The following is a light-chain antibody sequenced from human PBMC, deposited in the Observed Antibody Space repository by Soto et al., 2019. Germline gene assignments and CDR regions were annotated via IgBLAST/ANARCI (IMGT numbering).Light chain of an antibody. J-gene: IGKJ2*02. Sequence: EIVLTQSPGTLSLSPGERATLSCRAGQTVSSNYLAWYQQKPGQAPRLLIHGASNRATGIPDRFSGSGSGTDFTLTISRLEPEDYAVYYYQQFGSPWTFGQGTRLEI. CDR3: QQFGSPWT. CDR2: GAS. CDR1: QTVSSNY. V-gene: IGKV3-20*01.